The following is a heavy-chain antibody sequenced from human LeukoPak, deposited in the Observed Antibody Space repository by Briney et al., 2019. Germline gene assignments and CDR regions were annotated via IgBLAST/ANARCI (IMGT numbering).Heavy chain of an antibody. D-gene: IGHD6-19*01. Sequence: GGSLRLSCAASGXTFNGFGMHWVRQAPGKGLEWVAVIWYDGGNKYYADSVKGRFTISRDNSKNTVYLQMDSLRAEDTAIYYCARAYSSGSGVEAFDIWGQGTMVTVSS. CDR2: IWYDGGNK. CDR3: ARAYSSGSGVEAFDI. J-gene: IGHJ3*02. CDR1: GXTFNGFG. V-gene: IGHV3-33*01.